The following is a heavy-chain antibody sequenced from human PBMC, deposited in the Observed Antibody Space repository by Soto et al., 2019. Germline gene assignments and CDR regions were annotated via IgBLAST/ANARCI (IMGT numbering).Heavy chain of an antibody. J-gene: IGHJ4*02. CDR1: GYSFAGYW. CDR2: IDPSDSQT. CDR3: AREIYGSDTGPNFQYYFDA. V-gene: IGHV5-10-1*01. Sequence: GESLKISCKGSGYSFAGYWITWVRQKPGKGLEWMGRIDPSDSQTYYSPSFRGHVTISVTKSITTVFLQWSSLRASDTAMYYCAREIYGSDTGPNFQYYFDAWGQGTPVTVSS. D-gene: IGHD5-18*01.